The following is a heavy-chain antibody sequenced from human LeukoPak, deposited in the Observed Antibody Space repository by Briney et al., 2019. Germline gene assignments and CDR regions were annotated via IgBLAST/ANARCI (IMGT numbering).Heavy chain of an antibody. J-gene: IGHJ4*02. CDR2: ISGSGGST. D-gene: IGHD3-22*01. Sequence: GGSLRLSCAASGFTFSSYAMSWVRQAPGEGLEWVSAISGSGGSTYYADSVKGRFTISRDNSKNTLYLQMNSLRAEDTAVHYCAKDYYDSSGYSFHLYDYWGQGTLVTVSS. V-gene: IGHV3-23*01. CDR1: GFTFSSYA. CDR3: AKDYYDSSGYSFHLYDY.